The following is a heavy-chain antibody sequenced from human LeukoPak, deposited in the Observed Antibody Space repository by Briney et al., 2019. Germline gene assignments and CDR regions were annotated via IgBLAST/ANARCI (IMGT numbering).Heavy chain of an antibody. J-gene: IGHJ6*02. D-gene: IGHD3-3*02. Sequence: SETLSLTCTASGGSISSSSYYWGWIRQPPGKGLEWIGSIYYSGSTYYNPSLKSRVTISVDTSKNQFSLKLSSVTAADTAVYYCARHVLAWGGGVDVWGQGTTVTVSS. CDR3: ARHVLAWGGGVDV. CDR2: IYYSGST. CDR1: GGSISSSSYY. V-gene: IGHV4-39*01.